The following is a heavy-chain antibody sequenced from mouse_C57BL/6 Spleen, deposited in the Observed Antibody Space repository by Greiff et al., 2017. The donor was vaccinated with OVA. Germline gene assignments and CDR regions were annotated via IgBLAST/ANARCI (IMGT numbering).Heavy chain of an antibody. CDR3: ASHYYGSSYGYFDV. CDR2: TYPGDGDT. Sequence: QVQLQQSGPELVKPGASVKNSCKASGYAFSSSWMNWVKQRPGKGLEWIGRTYPGDGDTNYNGKLKGKATLTADKSSSTAYMQLSSLTSEDSAVYFCASHYYGSSYGYFDVWGTGTTVTVSS. CDR1: GYAFSSSW. V-gene: IGHV1-82*01. J-gene: IGHJ1*03. D-gene: IGHD1-1*01.